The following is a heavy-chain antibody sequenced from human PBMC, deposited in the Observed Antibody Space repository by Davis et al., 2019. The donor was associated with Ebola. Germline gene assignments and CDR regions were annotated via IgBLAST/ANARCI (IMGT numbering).Heavy chain of an antibody. Sequence: LSLTCAASGFTFSTYDMHWVRQPTGKGLEWVPAIATGGDTYYSDSVKGRFTISRENAQNSLHLQMDSLRAGDTAIYYCAREVTVYSSPWFLYFDLWGRGTLVTVSS. D-gene: IGHD6-19*01. CDR3: AREVTVYSSPWFLYFDL. J-gene: IGHJ2*01. CDR2: IATGGDT. V-gene: IGHV3-13*01. CDR1: GFTFSTYD.